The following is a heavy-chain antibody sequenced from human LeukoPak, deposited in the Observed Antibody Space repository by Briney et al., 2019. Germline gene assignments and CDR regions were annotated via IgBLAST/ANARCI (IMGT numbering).Heavy chain of an antibody. J-gene: IGHJ4*02. CDR3: AREGSDYTFGY. D-gene: IGHD4-11*01. Sequence: GGSLRLSCAASGLTVSINYMSWVRQAPGKGLEWVSVIYSGGSTYYADSVKGRFTISRDNSKNTLYLQMNSLRAEDTAVYYCAREGSDYTFGYWGQGTLVTVSS. CDR1: GLTVSINY. V-gene: IGHV3-66*01. CDR2: IYSGGST.